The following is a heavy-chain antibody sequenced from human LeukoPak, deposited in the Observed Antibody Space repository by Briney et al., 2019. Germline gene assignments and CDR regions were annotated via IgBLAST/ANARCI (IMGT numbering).Heavy chain of an antibody. Sequence: SVKVSCKASGGTFSSYAISWVRQAPGQGLEWMGGIIPIFGTANYAQKFQGRVTITADKSTSTAYMELSSLRSEDTAVYYCARVFGGFTSHPEPNYFDYWGQGTLVTVSS. D-gene: IGHD1-14*01. J-gene: IGHJ4*02. CDR1: GGTFSSYA. V-gene: IGHV1-69*06. CDR2: IIPIFGTA. CDR3: ARVFGGFTSHPEPNYFDY.